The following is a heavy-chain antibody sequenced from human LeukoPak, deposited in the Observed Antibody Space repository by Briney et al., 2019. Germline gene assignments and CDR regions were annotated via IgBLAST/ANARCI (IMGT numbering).Heavy chain of an antibody. D-gene: IGHD4-17*01. V-gene: IGHV4-39*01. CDR3: ASHGRGTVTTLNYFDY. CDR2: IYYSGTT. CDR1: GGSISSSSYY. J-gene: IGHJ4*02. Sequence: PSQTLSLTCTVAGGSISSSSYYWGWIREPRGKGREWIVHIYYSGTTYYNPSLKSRVYLSVHTTTNTWSRKMRSVTAAATDMCYCASHGRGTVTTLNYFDYWGQGTLVTVSS.